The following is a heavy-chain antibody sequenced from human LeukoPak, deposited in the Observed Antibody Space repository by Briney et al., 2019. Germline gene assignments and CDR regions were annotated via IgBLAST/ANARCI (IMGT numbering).Heavy chain of an antibody. CDR2: INPNSGGT. CDR1: GYTFTGYY. CDR3: AKDLRFGDSPGNRFDY. Sequence: ASVKVSCKASGYTFTGYYMHWVRQAPGQGLEWMGWINPNSGGTNHAQKFQGRVTMTRDTSISTAYMELSRLRSDDTAVYYCAKDLRFGDSPGNRFDYWGQGTLVTVSS. J-gene: IGHJ4*02. V-gene: IGHV1-2*02. D-gene: IGHD3-10*01.